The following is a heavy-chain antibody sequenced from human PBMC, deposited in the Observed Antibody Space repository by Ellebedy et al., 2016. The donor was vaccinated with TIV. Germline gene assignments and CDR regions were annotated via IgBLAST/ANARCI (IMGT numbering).Heavy chain of an antibody. Sequence: SETLSLXXTVSGGSISSSSYYWGWIRQPPGKGLEWIGSIYYSGSTYYNPSLKSRVTISVDTSKNQFSLKLSSVTAADTAVYYCAREKSYDSSGSPWFQHWGQGTLVTVSS. J-gene: IGHJ1*01. V-gene: IGHV4-39*07. D-gene: IGHD3-22*01. CDR1: GGSISSSSYY. CDR3: AREKSYDSSGSPWFQH. CDR2: IYYSGST.